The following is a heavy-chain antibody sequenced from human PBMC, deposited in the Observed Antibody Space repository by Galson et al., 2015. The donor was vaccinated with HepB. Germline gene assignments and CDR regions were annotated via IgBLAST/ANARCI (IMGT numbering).Heavy chain of an antibody. CDR3: ARDEWGYCSSTSCYTAKYYYYGMDV. D-gene: IGHD2-2*02. CDR2: INHSGST. Sequence: SETLSLTCAVYGGSFSGYYWSWIRQPPGKGLEWIGEINHSGSTNYNPSLKSRVTISVDTSKNQFSLKLSSVTAADTAVYYCARDEWGYCSSTSCYTAKYYYYGMDVWGQGTTVTVSS. J-gene: IGHJ6*02. V-gene: IGHV4-34*01. CDR1: GGSFSGYY.